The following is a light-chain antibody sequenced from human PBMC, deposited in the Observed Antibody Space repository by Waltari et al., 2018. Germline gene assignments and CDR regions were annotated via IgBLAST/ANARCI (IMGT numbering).Light chain of an antibody. Sequence: DIQMTQSPSSLSASVGDRVTITCRASQGIGNYLAWYQQKPGTVPNLLIYTASTLQSGVPSRFSGSGSAADFTLTISSLQPEDAATYYCQNYNSAPFTFGPGTRVDIK. CDR2: TAS. J-gene: IGKJ3*01. CDR3: QNYNSAPFT. CDR1: QGIGNY. V-gene: IGKV1-27*01.